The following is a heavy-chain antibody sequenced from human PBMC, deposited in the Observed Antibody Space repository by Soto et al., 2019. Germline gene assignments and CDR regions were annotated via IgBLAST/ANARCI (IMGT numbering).Heavy chain of an antibody. J-gene: IGHJ4*02. D-gene: IGHD3-10*01. CDR3: ARDRGSDDPIDY. V-gene: IGHV3-33*01. Sequence: QVQLVESGGGVVQPERYLTLSCAASGFTFSSYGMHWIRQAPGKGLEWVAVIWHDGMNKYYADSVRGRLTISRDNSKNTLYLHMNSLRAEDTAVYYCARDRGSDDPIDYWGQGTLVTVSS. CDR2: IWHDGMNK. CDR1: GFTFSSYG.